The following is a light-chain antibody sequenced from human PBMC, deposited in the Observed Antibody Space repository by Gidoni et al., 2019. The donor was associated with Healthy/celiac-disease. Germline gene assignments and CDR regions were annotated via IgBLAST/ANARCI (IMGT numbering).Light chain of an antibody. CDR1: QSVSSN. V-gene: IGKV3-15*01. J-gene: IGKJ4*01. CDR3: QQYNNWPPLT. CDR2: VAS. Sequence: EIVMTQSPATLSVSPGERATLSCRASQSVSSNLAWYQQKPGQAPRLLIYVASTRATGIPARFSGSGSGTEFTLTISSLQSEDFAVYYCQQYNNWPPLTVXGXTKVEIK.